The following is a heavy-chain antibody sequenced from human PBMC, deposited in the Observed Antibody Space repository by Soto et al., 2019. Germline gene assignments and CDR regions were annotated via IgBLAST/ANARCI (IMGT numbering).Heavy chain of an antibody. Sequence: VQLVESGGGLVQPGGSRRLSGLASGFTFGVYSLNWVRQAPGKGLEWVSYISRSGTTIYYADSVKGRFTISRDDAKNSLYLQMDSLRDEDTAIYYCARDIQPGGQGTLVTVSS. CDR2: ISRSGTTI. V-gene: IGHV3-48*02. J-gene: IGHJ4*02. CDR1: GFTFGVYS. CDR3: ARDIQP. D-gene: IGHD2-21*01.